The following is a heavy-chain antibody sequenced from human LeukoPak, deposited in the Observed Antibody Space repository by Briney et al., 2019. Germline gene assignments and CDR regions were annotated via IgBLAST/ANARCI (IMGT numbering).Heavy chain of an antibody. D-gene: IGHD3-22*01. CDR1: GFTFSSYA. Sequence: PGGSLRLSCAASGFTFSSYAMSWIRQAPGKGLEWVSAISSSGGSTYYADSVKGRFTISRDNAKNSLYLQMNSLRAEDTAVYYCARDDSSGYYVYWGQGTLVTVSS. CDR2: ISSSGGST. J-gene: IGHJ4*02. CDR3: ARDDSSGYYVY. V-gene: IGHV3-23*01.